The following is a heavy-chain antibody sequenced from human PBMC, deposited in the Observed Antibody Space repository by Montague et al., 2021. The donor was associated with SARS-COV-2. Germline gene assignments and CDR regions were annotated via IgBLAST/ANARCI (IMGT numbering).Heavy chain of an antibody. CDR3: ARDPSRQPLRYPIGDDYSGMDV. Sequence: SETLSLTCTVSGGSISSNSYYWGWIRQAPGKGLEWIGSIYSSSSTYYTPSLKSRVTISVDTSKNQFSLKLTSVTAAATAVYYGARDPSRQPLRYPIGDDYSGMDVWGQGTMVTVSS. CDR2: IYSSSST. V-gene: IGHV4-39*07. CDR1: GGSISSNSYY. J-gene: IGHJ6*02. D-gene: IGHD2-2*02.